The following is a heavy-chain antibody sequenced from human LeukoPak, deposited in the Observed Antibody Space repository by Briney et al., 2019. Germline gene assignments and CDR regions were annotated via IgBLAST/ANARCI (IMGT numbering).Heavy chain of an antibody. D-gene: IGHD1-1*01. V-gene: IGHV4-59*01. CDR2: IYYSGTT. CDR3: ARKTTGTMSPYFDY. J-gene: IGHJ4*02. CDR1: GVSISGSY. Sequence: SETLSLTCTVSGVSISGSYWSWIRQLPGKELEWIGYIYYSGTTNYNPSLKSRVTISVDTSRNQFSLKLSSVTAADTAVYYCARKTTGTMSPYFDYWGPGTLVTVSS.